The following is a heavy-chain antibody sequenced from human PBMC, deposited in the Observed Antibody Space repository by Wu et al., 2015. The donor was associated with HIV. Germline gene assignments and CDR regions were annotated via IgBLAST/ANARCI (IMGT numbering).Heavy chain of an antibody. CDR3: AAHSVFCTGDCYFDF. J-gene: IGHJ4*02. D-gene: IGHD2-8*02. CDR2: IIPIFDTT. CDR1: GDTLRTSG. V-gene: IGHV1-69*01. Sequence: VQLVQSGGEVKKPGSSMKVACKASGDTLRTSGVTWVRQAPGQGLQWVGGIIPIFDTTYYAQKFQGRVTITADESTSTAYMELRSLKYEDTAVYYCAAHSVFCTGDCYFDFWGQGILVTVSS.